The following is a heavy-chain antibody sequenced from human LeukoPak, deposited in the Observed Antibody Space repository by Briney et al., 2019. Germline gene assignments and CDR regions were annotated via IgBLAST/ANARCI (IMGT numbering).Heavy chain of an antibody. J-gene: IGHJ4*02. CDR1: GFTFRSYT. CDR2: ISSSRSNT. CDR3: ARGPYFDFWSGDTLLDY. Sequence: PGGSLRLSCAASGFTFRSYTMNWVRQAPGKGLEWVSSISSSRSNTYYADSVKGRFTISRDNAKNSLYVQMNSLRAEDTAVYYCARGPYFDFWSGDTLLDYWGQGILVTVSS. D-gene: IGHD3-3*01. V-gene: IGHV3-21*01.